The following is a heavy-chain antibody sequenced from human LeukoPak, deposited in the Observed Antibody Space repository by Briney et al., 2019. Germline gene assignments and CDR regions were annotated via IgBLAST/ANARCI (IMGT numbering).Heavy chain of an antibody. Sequence: SETLSLTCTVSGGSISSYYWSWIRQPPGKGLEWIGEINHSGSTNYNPSLKSRVTISVDTSKNQFSLKLSSVTAADTAVYYCARVGIAAAFDYWGQGTLVTVSS. CDR3: ARVGIAAAFDY. J-gene: IGHJ4*02. CDR2: INHSGST. V-gene: IGHV4-34*01. CDR1: GGSISSYY. D-gene: IGHD6-13*01.